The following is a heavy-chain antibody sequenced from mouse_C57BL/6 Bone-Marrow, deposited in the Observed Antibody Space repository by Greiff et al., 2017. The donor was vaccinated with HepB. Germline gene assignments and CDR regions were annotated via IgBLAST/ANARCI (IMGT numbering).Heavy chain of an antibody. CDR1: GYTFTSYW. Sequence: QVQLQQPGAELVKPGASVKLSCKASGYTFTSYWMQWVKQRPGQGLEWIGEIDPSDSYTNYNQKFKGKATWTVDTSSSTAYMQLSSLTSEDSAVYYCASGITTDFDYWGQGTTLTVSS. CDR3: ASGITTDFDY. V-gene: IGHV1-50*01. J-gene: IGHJ2*01. CDR2: IDPSDSYT. D-gene: IGHD2-4*01.